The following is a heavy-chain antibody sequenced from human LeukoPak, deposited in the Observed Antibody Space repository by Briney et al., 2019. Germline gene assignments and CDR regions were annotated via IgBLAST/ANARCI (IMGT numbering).Heavy chain of an antibody. D-gene: IGHD4-11*01. CDR2: IYYSGST. CDR3: ARDIPSMTTVTDIDY. CDR1: GGSISSSSYY. J-gene: IGHJ4*02. Sequence: PSETLSLTCTVSGGSISSSSYYWGWIRQPPGKGLEWIGSIYYSGSTYYNPSLKSRVTISVDTSKNQFSLKLSSVTAADTAVYYCARDIPSMTTVTDIDYWGQGTLVTVSS. V-gene: IGHV4-39*07.